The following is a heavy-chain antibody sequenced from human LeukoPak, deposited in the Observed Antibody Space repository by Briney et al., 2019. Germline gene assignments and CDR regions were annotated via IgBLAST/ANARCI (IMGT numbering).Heavy chain of an antibody. CDR1: GGSISSYY. CDR3: ARGGDNYYDSSGPNFDY. J-gene: IGHJ4*02. V-gene: IGHV4-59*08. CDR2: IYYSGST. Sequence: SETLSLTCTVSGGSISSYYWSWIRQPPGKGLEWIGYIYYSGSTNYNPSLKSRVTIPVDTSKNQFSLKLSSVTAADTAVYYCARGGDNYYDSSGPNFDYWGQGTLVTVSS. D-gene: IGHD3-22*01.